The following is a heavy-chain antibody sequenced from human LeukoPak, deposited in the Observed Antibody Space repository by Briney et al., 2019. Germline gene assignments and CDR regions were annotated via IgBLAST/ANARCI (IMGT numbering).Heavy chain of an antibody. J-gene: IGHJ4*02. V-gene: IGHV4-39*07. CDR1: GDSITSYSTYY. CDR2: VFYSGTT. CDR3: ARARGYSYASDY. Sequence: SETLSLTCTVSGDSITSYSTYYWGCIRQPPGKGLEWIGSVFYSGTTYYNPSLKSRVTISLDMSKNQFSLKLSSVTAADTAVYYCARARGYSYASDYWGQGTLVTVSP. D-gene: IGHD5-18*01.